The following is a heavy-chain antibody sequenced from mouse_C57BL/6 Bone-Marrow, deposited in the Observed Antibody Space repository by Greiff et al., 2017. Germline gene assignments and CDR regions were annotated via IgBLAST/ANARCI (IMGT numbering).Heavy chain of an antibody. CDR3: ARATTDY. CDR1: GYTFTSYW. D-gene: IGHD2-12*01. Sequence: QVQLQQPGAELVMPGASVKLSCKASGYTFTSYWMHWVKQRPGQGLEWIGEIDPSDSYTNSNQKFKGKSTLTVDKSSSTAYMQLSSLTSEDAAVYYGARATTDYWGQGTTLTVSS. V-gene: IGHV1-69*01. CDR2: IDPSDSYT. J-gene: IGHJ2*01.